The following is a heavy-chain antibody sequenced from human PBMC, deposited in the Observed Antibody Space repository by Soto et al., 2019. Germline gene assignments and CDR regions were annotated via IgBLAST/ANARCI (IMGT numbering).Heavy chain of an antibody. CDR1: SGSISSSSHY. J-gene: IGHJ4*02. CDR3: GRGNIVATIPMPFDY. Sequence: PSETLSLTCTVSSGSISSSSHYCGWIRQPPGKGLEWIGSVYSSGSTYRNPSLESRVTISVDRSKNQFSLRLSSVTAAYTAVYYCGRGNIVATIPMPFDYWGQGTLVTVYS. CDR2: VYSSGST. V-gene: IGHV4-39*01. D-gene: IGHD5-12*01.